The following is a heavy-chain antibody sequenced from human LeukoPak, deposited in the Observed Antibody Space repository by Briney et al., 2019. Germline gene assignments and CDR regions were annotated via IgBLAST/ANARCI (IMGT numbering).Heavy chain of an antibody. CDR3: ANDYRQLERQGGIDY. J-gene: IGHJ4*02. V-gene: IGHV3-9*01. Sequence: GRSLRLSCAASGFTFDDYAMHWVRQAPGKGLEWVSGISWNSGSIGYADSVKGRFTISRDNAKNSLYLQMNSLRAEDTALYYCANDYRQLERQGGIDYWGQGTLVTVSS. CDR1: GFTFDDYA. D-gene: IGHD1-1*01. CDR2: ISWNSGSI.